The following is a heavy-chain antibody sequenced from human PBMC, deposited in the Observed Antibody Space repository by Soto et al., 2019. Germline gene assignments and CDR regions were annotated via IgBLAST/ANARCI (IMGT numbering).Heavy chain of an antibody. CDR3: ASERWLQFFDYYYGMDV. D-gene: IGHD5-12*01. CDR2: IYYSGST. CDR1: GGSVSSGSYY. Sequence: ETLSLTCTVSGGSVSSGSYYWSWIRQPPGKGLEWIGYIYYSGSTNYNPSLKSRVTISVDTSKNQFSLKLSSVTAADTAVYYCASERWLQFFDYYYGMDVWGQGTTVTVSS. V-gene: IGHV4-61*01. J-gene: IGHJ6*02.